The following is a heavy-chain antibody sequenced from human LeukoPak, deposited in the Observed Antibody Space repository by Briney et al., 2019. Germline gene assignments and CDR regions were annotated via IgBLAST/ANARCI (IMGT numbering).Heavy chain of an antibody. D-gene: IGHD3-10*01. V-gene: IGHV4-38-2*02. CDR1: GFSISSGHY. CDR3: ARNPVWFGEYNYFDY. Sequence: SETLSLTCTVSGFSISSGHYWGWVRQPPGAGLEWIGSVYQSGTTYYNPSLKSRVTTSVDMSKNQFSLRLRPVTAADTAVYYCARNPVWFGEYNYFDYWGQGTLVTVSS. CDR2: VYQSGTT. J-gene: IGHJ4*02.